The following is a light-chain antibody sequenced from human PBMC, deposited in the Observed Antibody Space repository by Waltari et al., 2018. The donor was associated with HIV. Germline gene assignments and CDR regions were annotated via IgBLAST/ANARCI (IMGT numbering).Light chain of an antibody. V-gene: IGKV1-12*01. J-gene: IGKJ4*01. CDR3: QQTSSLPLT. CDR1: QDINIY. Sequence: DIQMTQSPSSVSASVGDRVTITCRASQDINIYLAWYQQKPGKAPNLLMYTASSLERGVPSRCRGSGSGTEFTLTSTNLQPEDIANYFCQQTSSLPLTCGGGTKVEIK. CDR2: TAS.